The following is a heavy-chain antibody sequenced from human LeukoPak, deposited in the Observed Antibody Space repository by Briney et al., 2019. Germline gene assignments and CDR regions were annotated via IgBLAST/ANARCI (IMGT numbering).Heavy chain of an antibody. CDR1: GGSISSYY. Sequence: SETLSLTCTVSGGSISSYYWSWIRQPPAKGLEWIGYIYYSGSTNYNPSLKSRVTISVDTSKNQFSLKLSSVTAADTAVYYCARALARGFDYWGQGTLVTVSS. CDR3: ARALARGFDY. J-gene: IGHJ4*02. V-gene: IGHV4-59*01. CDR2: IYYSGST. D-gene: IGHD3-10*01.